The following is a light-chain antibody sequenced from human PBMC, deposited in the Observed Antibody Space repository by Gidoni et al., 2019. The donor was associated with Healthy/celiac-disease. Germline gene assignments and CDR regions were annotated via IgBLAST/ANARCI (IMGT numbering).Light chain of an antibody. J-gene: IGKJ1*01. CDR3: QQSYSTPPWWT. V-gene: IGKV1-39*01. CDR1: QSIRNY. CDR2: AAS. Sequence: SPSVRSASGGDRVTITCRASQSIRNYLNWYQQKPGKAPKLLIYAASSLQSVVQSRFSGRVSRTDFTISISRRQPEDFAAFVWQQSYSTPPWWTFGQGTKVEIK.